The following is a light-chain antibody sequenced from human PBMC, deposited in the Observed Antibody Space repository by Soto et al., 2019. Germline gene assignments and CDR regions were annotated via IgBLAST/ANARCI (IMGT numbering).Light chain of an antibody. J-gene: IGKJ5*01. CDR2: TGS. CDR3: QQAASFPIT. CDR1: QGIKNW. V-gene: IGKV1-12*01. Sequence: DLQMTQSPSYEAASVADRLTITFRASQGIKNWLAWYQQKPGKAPNLLIYTGSSLQSGVPSRFSGSGSGTDFTLTINSLQPEDFATYYCQQAASFPITFGQGTRLEI.